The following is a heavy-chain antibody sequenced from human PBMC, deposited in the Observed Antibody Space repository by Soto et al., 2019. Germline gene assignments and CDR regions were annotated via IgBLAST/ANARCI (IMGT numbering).Heavy chain of an antibody. CDR2: ISYDGSNK. D-gene: IGHD3-22*01. CDR1: GFTFISYA. J-gene: IGHJ4*02. CDR3: ARDHDYYDSSGYYLFDY. Sequence: GGSLRLSCAASGFTFISYAMHWVRQAPGKGLEWVAVISYDGSNKYYADSVKGRFTISRDNSKNTLYLQMNSLRAEDTAVYYCARDHDYYDSSGYYLFDYWGQGTLVTVSS. V-gene: IGHV3-30-3*01.